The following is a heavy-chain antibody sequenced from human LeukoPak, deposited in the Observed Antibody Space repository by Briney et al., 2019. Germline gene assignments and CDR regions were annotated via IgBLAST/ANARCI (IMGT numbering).Heavy chain of an antibody. CDR3: AKDSWDGDYFDY. J-gene: IGHJ4*02. CDR1: GFTFSSYG. CDR2: ISYDGSNK. D-gene: IGHD1-26*01. V-gene: IGHV3-30*18. Sequence: PGGSLRLSCAASGFTFSSYGMHWVRQAPGKGLEWVAVISYDGSNKYYADSVKGRFTISRDNSKNTLYLQMNSLRAEDTAVYYCAKDSWDGDYFDYWGQGTLVTVSS.